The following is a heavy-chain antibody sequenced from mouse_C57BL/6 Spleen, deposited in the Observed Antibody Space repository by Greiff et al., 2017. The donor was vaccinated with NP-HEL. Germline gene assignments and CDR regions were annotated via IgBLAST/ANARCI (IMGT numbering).Heavy chain of an antibody. CDR2: IDPSDSYT. D-gene: IGHD1-1*01. Sequence: VQLQQPGAELVKPGASVKLSCKASGYTFTSYWMQWVKQRPGQGLEWIGEIDPSDSYTNYNQKFKGKATLTVDPSSGTAYMQRSSLTSEDSAVYYCARDHGSSYEGFAYWGQGTLVTVSA. J-gene: IGHJ3*01. V-gene: IGHV1-50*01. CDR3: ARDHGSSYEGFAY. CDR1: GYTFTSYW.